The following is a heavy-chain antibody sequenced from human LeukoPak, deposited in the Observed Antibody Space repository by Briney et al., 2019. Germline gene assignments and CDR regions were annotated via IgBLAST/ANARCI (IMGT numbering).Heavy chain of an antibody. Sequence: SHTLSLTCTVSGGSLSSGDYYWSWIPQHPGEGLEWIGYIHYSGSTHHNPSLKSRVSISGDTSKNQFSLKLSSVTAADTAVYYCARGNGYGYCFDYWGQGTLVTVSS. D-gene: IGHD5-18*01. CDR3: ARGNGYGYCFDY. CDR1: GGSLSSGDYY. CDR2: IHYSGST. V-gene: IGHV4-31*03. J-gene: IGHJ4*02.